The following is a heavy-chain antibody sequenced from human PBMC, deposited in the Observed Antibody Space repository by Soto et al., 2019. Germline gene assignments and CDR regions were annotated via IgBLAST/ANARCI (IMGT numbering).Heavy chain of an antibody. Sequence: QVHLVQSGAEVKKPGASVRVSCKASGYSFTGNSMHWVRQAPGQGLEWMGWINPNNGGTNYAQRFRGWVTMTGNTSVSTAYMDRNRLKSNDTAAYYCLIQRTGSFYGGQGTLVPSPQ. V-gene: IGHV1-2*04. D-gene: IGHD2-2*01. CDR1: GYSFTGNS. CDR3: LIQRTGSFY. J-gene: IGHJ4*02. CDR2: INPNNGGT.